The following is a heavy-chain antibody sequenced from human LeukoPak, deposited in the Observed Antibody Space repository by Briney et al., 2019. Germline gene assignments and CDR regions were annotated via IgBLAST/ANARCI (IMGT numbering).Heavy chain of an antibody. V-gene: IGHV3-48*01. Sequence: GGSLRLSCAASGFSVNTNYMTWVRQAPGKGLEWVSYISSSSSTIYYADSVKGRFTISRDNAKNSLYLQMNSLRAEDTAVYYCARDLGAAGTGWGQGTLVTVSS. CDR3: ARDLGAAGTG. J-gene: IGHJ4*02. CDR1: GFSVNTNY. D-gene: IGHD6-13*01. CDR2: ISSSSSTI.